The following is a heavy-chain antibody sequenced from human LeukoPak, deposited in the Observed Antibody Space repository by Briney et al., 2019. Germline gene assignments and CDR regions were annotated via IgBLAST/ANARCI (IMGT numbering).Heavy chain of an antibody. Sequence: GGSLRLSCAASGFTVSSNYMSWVRQAPGKGLEWVSVIYSGGSTYYADSEKGRFTISRGNSKNTLYLQMNSLRAEDTAVYYCASPLYSSGWCGYGMDVWGQGTTVTVSS. D-gene: IGHD6-19*01. CDR1: GFTVSSNY. J-gene: IGHJ6*02. V-gene: IGHV3-66*01. CDR3: ASPLYSSGWCGYGMDV. CDR2: IYSGGST.